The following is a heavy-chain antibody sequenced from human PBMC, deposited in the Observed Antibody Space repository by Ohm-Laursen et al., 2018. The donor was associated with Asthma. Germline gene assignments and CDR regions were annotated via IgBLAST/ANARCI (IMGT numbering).Heavy chain of an antibody. Sequence: GSLRLSCAASGFTFSSYSMNWVRQAPGKGLEWVSYITSYSSTTYYADSVKGRFTISRDNAKNSLYLQMNSLRAQDTAVYYCAVRKTSAGFDVWGHGTTVTVSS. V-gene: IGHV3-48*01. CDR3: AVRKTSAGFDV. CDR1: GFTFSSYS. J-gene: IGHJ6*02. CDR2: ITSYSSTT.